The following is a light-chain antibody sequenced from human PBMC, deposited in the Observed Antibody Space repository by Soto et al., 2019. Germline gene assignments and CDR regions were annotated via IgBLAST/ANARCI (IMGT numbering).Light chain of an antibody. Sequence: ETVLTQSPATLCLSPGERATLSCRASQSVSSYLAWYQQKPGQAPRLVIHDASNRATGIPARFSGSGSGTDFTLTISSLEPEDFAVYYCQQRGNWPRTFGGGTKVEIK. J-gene: IGKJ4*01. CDR1: QSVSSY. V-gene: IGKV3-11*01. CDR2: DAS. CDR3: QQRGNWPRT.